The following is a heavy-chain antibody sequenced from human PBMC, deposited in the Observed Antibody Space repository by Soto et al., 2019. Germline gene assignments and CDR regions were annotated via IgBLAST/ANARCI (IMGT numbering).Heavy chain of an antibody. CDR1: GDPVSSGSYY. D-gene: IGHD7-27*01. CDR2: IYHTGST. Sequence: SETLSLTCSVSGDPVSSGSYYWTWVRQHPVKGLEWIGYIYHTGSTYYNPSLQSRLIMSIDTSKNQFSLHLYSVTAADTAIYFCAAKLGTTHYFDFWGQGSLVTVSS. V-gene: IGHV4-31*03. CDR3: AAKLGTTHYFDF. J-gene: IGHJ4*02.